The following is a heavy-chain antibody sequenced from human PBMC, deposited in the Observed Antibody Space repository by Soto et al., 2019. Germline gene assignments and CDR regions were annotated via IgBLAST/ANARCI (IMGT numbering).Heavy chain of an antibody. CDR1: GGSISSYY. V-gene: IGHV4-59*08. Sequence: QVQLQESGPGLVKPSETLSLTCTVSGGSISSYYWSWIRQPPGKGLEWIGFIYYRGNTNYNPSLKSRVTISVDTSKHQFSLKLSSVTAADTAVYYCARQPGYYDILTGYSTYYFDYWGQGTLVTVSS. J-gene: IGHJ4*02. D-gene: IGHD3-9*01. CDR3: ARQPGYYDILTGYSTYYFDY. CDR2: IYYRGNT.